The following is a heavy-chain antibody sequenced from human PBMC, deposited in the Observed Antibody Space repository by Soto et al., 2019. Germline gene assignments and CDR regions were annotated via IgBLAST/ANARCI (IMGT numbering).Heavy chain of an antibody. CDR1: GFTFSTYS. J-gene: IGHJ6*02. V-gene: IGHV3-21*01. D-gene: IGHD3-22*01. CDR2: ISDSSSYI. CDR3: ARYDSSGYYWPYYYYGMDV. Sequence: EVPLVESGGGLVKPGGSLRLSCAASGFTFSTYSMNWVRQAPGKGLGWVSSISDSSSYIYYADSVKGRFTISRDNAKNSLYLQMNSLRAEDTAVYYCARYDSSGYYWPYYYYGMDVWGQGTTVTVSS.